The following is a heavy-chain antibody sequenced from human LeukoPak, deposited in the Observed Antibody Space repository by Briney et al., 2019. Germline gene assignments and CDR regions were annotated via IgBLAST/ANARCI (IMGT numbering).Heavy chain of an antibody. CDR2: ISSRSSYT. Sequence: PGGSLRLSCAASGFTFSDYYMSWIRQAPGKGLEWVSYISSRSSYTNYADSVKGRFTISRDNAKNSLYLQMNSLRAEDTAVYYCARDIPGPSGSYYAYYYYGMDVWGQGTTVTVSS. D-gene: IGHD1-26*01. CDR1: GFTFSDYY. CDR3: ARDIPGPSGSYYAYYYYGMDV. J-gene: IGHJ6*02. V-gene: IGHV3-11*05.